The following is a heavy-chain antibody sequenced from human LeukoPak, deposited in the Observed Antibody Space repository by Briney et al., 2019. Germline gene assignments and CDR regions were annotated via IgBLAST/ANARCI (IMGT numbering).Heavy chain of an antibody. J-gene: IGHJ4*02. CDR3: ARQDSRRYFGY. CDR1: GYSFTDYW. Sequence: GESLKISCKASGYSFTDYWIGWVRQMPGKGLEWMGIVYPGDSDTRYSPSFPGQVTISADKSISTAYLQWSSLKASDTAMYYCARQDSRRYFGYWGQGTLVTVSS. D-gene: IGHD3-16*02. V-gene: IGHV5-51*01. CDR2: VYPGDSDT.